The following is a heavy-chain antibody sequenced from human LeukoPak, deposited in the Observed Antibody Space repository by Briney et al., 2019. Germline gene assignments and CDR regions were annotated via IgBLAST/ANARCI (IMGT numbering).Heavy chain of an antibody. CDR2: INHSGST. CDR3: ARDSRQSLFYYYYYGMDV. CDR1: GGSFSAYY. V-gene: IGHV4-34*01. Sequence: SETLSLTCAVYGGSFSAYYWSWIRQPPGKGLEWIGEINHSGSTNYNPSLKSRVTISVDTSKNQFSLKLSPVTAADTAVYYCARDSRQSLFYYYYYGMDVWGQGTTVTVSS. J-gene: IGHJ6*02. D-gene: IGHD3-22*01.